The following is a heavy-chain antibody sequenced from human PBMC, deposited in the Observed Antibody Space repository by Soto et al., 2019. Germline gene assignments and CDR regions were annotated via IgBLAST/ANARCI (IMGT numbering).Heavy chain of an antibody. CDR1: GFTFSSYS. D-gene: IGHD1-26*01. Sequence: GGSLRLSCAASGFTFSSYSMNWVRQAPGKGLEWVSYISSSSSTIYYADSVKGRFTISRDNAKNSLYLQMNSLRDEDTAVYYCARGTGETPLYYYYGMDVWGQGTTVTVSS. CDR2: ISSSSSTI. V-gene: IGHV3-48*02. CDR3: ARGTGETPLYYYYGMDV. J-gene: IGHJ6*02.